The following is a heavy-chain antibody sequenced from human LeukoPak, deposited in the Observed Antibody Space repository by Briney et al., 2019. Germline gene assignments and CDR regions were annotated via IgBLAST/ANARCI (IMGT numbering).Heavy chain of an antibody. Sequence: PSQTLSLTCTVSGGSISSGDYYWSWIRQPPGKGLEWIGYIYYSGSTYYNPSLKSRVTISVDTSENQFSLKLSSVTAADTAVYYCARGLLHDYGDYVADAFDIWGQGTMVTVSS. V-gene: IGHV4-30-4*01. J-gene: IGHJ3*02. D-gene: IGHD4-17*01. CDR2: IYYSGST. CDR3: ARGLLHDYGDYVADAFDI. CDR1: GGSISSGDYY.